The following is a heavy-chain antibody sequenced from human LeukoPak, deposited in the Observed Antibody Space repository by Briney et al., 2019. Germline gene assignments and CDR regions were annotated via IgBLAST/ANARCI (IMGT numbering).Heavy chain of an antibody. V-gene: IGHV3-48*04. J-gene: IGHJ6*03. CDR3: ARDGYSYGYYYYYYMDV. CDR1: GFTFSSYS. D-gene: IGHD5-18*01. CDR2: ISSSGSTI. Sequence: GGSLRLSCAASGFTFSSYSMNWVRQAPGKGLEWVSYISSSGSTIYYADSVKGRFTISRDNAKNSLYLQMNSLRAEDTAVYYCARDGYSYGYYYYYYMDVWGKGTTVTVSS.